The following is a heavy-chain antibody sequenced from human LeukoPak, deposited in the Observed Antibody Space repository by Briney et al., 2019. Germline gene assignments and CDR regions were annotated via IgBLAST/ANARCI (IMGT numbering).Heavy chain of an antibody. CDR3: ARGGIVAAGTSRFDT. J-gene: IGHJ5*02. D-gene: IGHD6-13*01. V-gene: IGHV4-38-2*01. CDR1: GYSISSGYY. CDR2: IYHSGST. Sequence: SETLSLTCAVSGYSISSGYYWGWIRQPPGKGLEWIGNIYHSGSTYYNPSLKSRVTISVDTSKNQFSLNLSSVTAADTAVYYCARGGIVAAGTSRFDTWGQGTLVTVSS.